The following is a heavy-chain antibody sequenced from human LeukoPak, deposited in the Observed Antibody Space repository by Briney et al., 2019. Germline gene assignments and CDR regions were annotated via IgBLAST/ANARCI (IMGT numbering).Heavy chain of an antibody. CDR3: AREGSSGWYWNWFDP. D-gene: IGHD6-19*01. J-gene: IGHJ5*02. CDR1: GGSFSGYY. CDR2: INHSGST. V-gene: IGHV4-34*01. Sequence: PSETLSLTCAVYGGSFSGYYWSWIRQPPGKGLEWIGEINHSGSTNYSPSLKSRATISVDASKNQFSLKLSSVTAADTAVYYCAREGSSGWYWNWFDPWGQGTLVTVSS.